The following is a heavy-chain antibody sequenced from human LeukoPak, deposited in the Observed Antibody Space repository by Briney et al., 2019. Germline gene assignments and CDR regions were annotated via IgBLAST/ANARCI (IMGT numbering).Heavy chain of an antibody. CDR2: IYYSGST. CDR1: GGSISSSSYY. Sequence: SETLSLTCTVSGGSISSSSYYWGWIRQPPGKGLEWIGSIYYSGSTYYNPSLKSRVTISVDTSKNQFSLKLSSVTAADTAVYYCARGKIGYCSGGSCYREGRPKGGFYYWGQGTLVTVSS. V-gene: IGHV4-39*07. CDR3: ARGKIGYCSGGSCYREGRPKGGFYY. D-gene: IGHD2-15*01. J-gene: IGHJ4*02.